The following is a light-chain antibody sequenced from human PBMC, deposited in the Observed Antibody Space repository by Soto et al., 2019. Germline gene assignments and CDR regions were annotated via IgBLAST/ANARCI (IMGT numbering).Light chain of an antibody. Sequence: QSVLTQPPSVSGSPGQSVTISCTGTSSDVGSYNRVSWYQQPPGTAPKLMIYEVNNRPSGVPDRFSGSKSGNTASLTITGLQAEDEADYYCNSYTSSNTYVFGTVTEVTVL. CDR1: SSDVGSYNR. J-gene: IGLJ1*01. V-gene: IGLV2-18*02. CDR3: NSYTSSNTYV. CDR2: EVN.